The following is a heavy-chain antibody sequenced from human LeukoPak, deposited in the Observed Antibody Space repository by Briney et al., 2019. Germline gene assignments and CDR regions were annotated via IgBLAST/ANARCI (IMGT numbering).Heavy chain of an antibody. V-gene: IGHV3-21*01. D-gene: IGHD3/OR15-3a*01. CDR1: GFTFRSYS. Sequence: GGSLRLSCAASGFTFRSYSMNWVRQAPGKGLGWVSSISSSSSYIYYADSVKGRFTISRDNAKNSLYLQMNSLRAEDTAVYYCASAWTGYYDLDYWGQGTLVTVSS. CDR3: ASAWTGYYDLDY. CDR2: ISSSSSYI. J-gene: IGHJ4*02.